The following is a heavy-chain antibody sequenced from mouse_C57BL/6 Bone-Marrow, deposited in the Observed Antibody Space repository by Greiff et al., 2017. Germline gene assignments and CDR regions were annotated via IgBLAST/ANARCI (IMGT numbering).Heavy chain of an antibody. CDR2: IWGDGST. CDR1: GFSLTGYG. V-gene: IGHV2-6-7*01. CDR3: ARRTSYYAMDY. J-gene: IGHJ4*01. Sequence: VQLQQSGPGLVAPSQSLSITCTVSGFSLTGYGVNWVRQPPGKGLEWLGMIWGDGSTDYNSALNSRLSISKDNSKSQVFLKMNSLQTDDTARYYCARRTSYYAMDYWGQGTSVTVSS.